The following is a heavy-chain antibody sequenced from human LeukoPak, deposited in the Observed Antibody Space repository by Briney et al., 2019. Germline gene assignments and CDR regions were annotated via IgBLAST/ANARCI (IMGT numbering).Heavy chain of an antibody. D-gene: IGHD3-9*01. CDR3: ASGMYYDILTGYPPVDY. CDR1: GFTFSSYA. Sequence: GGSLRLSCAASGFTFSSYAMHWVRQAPGKGLEWVAVISYDGSNKYYADSVKGRFTISRDNSKNTLYLQMNSLRAEDTAVYYCASGMYYDILTGYPPVDYWGQGTLVTVSS. CDR2: ISYDGSNK. V-gene: IGHV3-30-3*01. J-gene: IGHJ4*02.